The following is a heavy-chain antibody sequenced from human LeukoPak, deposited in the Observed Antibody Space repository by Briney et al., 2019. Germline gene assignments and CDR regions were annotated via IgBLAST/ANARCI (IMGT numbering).Heavy chain of an antibody. Sequence: SETLALTCPVSGGSISRYYWSWIRQPPGKGLKWIGYIYYSGSTNYNPSLKSRVTISVDTSKNQFSLKLSSVTAADTAVYYCARHPITMVRGVIPWFDPWGQGTLVTVSS. V-gene: IGHV4-59*08. J-gene: IGHJ5*02. CDR1: GGSISRYY. D-gene: IGHD3-10*01. CDR2: IYYSGST. CDR3: ARHPITMVRGVIPWFDP.